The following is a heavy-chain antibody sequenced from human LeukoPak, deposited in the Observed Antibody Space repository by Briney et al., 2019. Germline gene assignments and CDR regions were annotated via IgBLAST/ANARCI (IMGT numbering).Heavy chain of an antibody. D-gene: IGHD3-9*01. CDR2: ISGSGGST. CDR3: AKDDQGDDILTGYFPRYDY. Sequence: GGSLRLSCAASGFTFSSYAMSWVRQAPGKGLEWVLAISGSGGSTYYADSVKGRFTISRDNSKNTLYLQMNSLRAEDTAVYYCAKDDQGDDILTGYFPRYDYWGQGTLVTVSS. V-gene: IGHV3-23*01. CDR1: GFTFSSYA. J-gene: IGHJ4*02.